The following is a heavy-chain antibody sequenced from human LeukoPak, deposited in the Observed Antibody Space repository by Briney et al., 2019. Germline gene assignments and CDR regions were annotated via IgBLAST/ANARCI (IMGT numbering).Heavy chain of an antibody. V-gene: IGHV3-72*01. CDR2: IRNKVNTYTT. Sequence: AGGSLRLSCAASGFTFSDHYMDWVRQAPGKGLEWVGRIRNKVNTYTTLYAASVNGRFTISRDDSKNSLYLQMNSLKTEDTAVYYCARVNVRDGYNYDYWGQGTLVTVSS. J-gene: IGHJ4*02. D-gene: IGHD5-24*01. CDR1: GFTFSDHY. CDR3: ARVNVRDGYNYDY.